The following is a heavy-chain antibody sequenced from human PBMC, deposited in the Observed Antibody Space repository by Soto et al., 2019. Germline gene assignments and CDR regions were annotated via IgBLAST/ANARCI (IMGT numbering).Heavy chain of an antibody. J-gene: IGHJ4*02. D-gene: IGHD1-1*01. Sequence: SETLSLTCAVSGDSVSNDNYYWSWIRQPPGKGLEWIGYIYYSGTTNYNSYLKSRLSLSVDMSKNQFSLKLASVTAADTAVYYCANVNDSYSDYWGQGTLVTAPQ. CDR3: ANVNDSYSDY. V-gene: IGHV4-61*01. CDR1: GDSVSNDNYY. CDR2: IYYSGTT.